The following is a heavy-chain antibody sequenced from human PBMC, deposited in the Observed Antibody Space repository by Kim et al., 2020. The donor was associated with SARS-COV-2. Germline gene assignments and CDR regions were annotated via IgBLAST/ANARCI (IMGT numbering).Heavy chain of an antibody. J-gene: IGHJ4*01. Sequence: GGSLRLSCAASGFTFSNYPLHWVRQAPGRGLEWVAVISNDGSSDYYADSVKGRFTISRDNSKNTVFLQMNSLRPEDTAVYYCARDRYTASWYVFDSWGHGTLVTVSS. CDR2: ISNDGSSD. D-gene: IGHD6-13*01. CDR3: ARDRYTASWYVFDS. CDR1: GFTFSNYP. V-gene: IGHV3-30*04.